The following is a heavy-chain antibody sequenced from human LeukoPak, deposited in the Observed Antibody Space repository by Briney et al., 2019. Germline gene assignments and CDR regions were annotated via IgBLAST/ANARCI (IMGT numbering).Heavy chain of an antibody. V-gene: IGHV3-33*01. D-gene: IGHD5-18*01. CDR1: GFTFSTYA. CDR3: ARAQLEQLWLLFDY. J-gene: IGHJ4*02. Sequence: QPGGSLRLSCAASGFTFSTYAMHWVRQAPGKGLEWVAVIWYDGSNKYYADSVKGRFTTSRDNSKNTLFLQMNSLRAEDTAVYYCARAQLEQLWLLFDYWGQGTLVTVSS. CDR2: IWYDGSNK.